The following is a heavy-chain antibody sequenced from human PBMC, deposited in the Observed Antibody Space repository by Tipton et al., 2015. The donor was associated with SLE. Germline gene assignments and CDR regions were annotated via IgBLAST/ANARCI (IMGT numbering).Heavy chain of an antibody. CDR3: ARHGGSSYYYYYMDV. CDR1: GYSFTSYW. CDR2: IDPSDSYT. V-gene: IGHV5-10-1*01. D-gene: IGHD1-26*01. Sequence: QLVQSGAEVKKPGESLRISCKGSGYSFTSYWISWVRQMPGKGLEWMGRIDPSDSYTNYSPSFQGHVTISADKSISTVYLQWSSLKASDTAMYYCARHGGSSYYYYYMDVWGKVTTVTVSS. J-gene: IGHJ6*03.